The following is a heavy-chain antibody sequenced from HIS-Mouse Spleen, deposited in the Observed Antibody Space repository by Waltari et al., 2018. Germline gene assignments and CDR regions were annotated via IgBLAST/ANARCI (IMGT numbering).Heavy chain of an antibody. Sequence: QLQLQESGPGLVKPSETLSLTCTVSGGSISSSSYYWGWIRQPPGKGLEWIGSIYYSGSTYYNPSLKSRVTISVDTSKNQFSLKLGCVTAADTAVYYCAREIPYSSSWYDWYFDLWGRGTLVTVSS. V-gene: IGHV4-39*07. D-gene: IGHD6-13*01. J-gene: IGHJ2*01. CDR3: AREIPYSSSWYDWYFDL. CDR2: IYYSGST. CDR1: GGSISSSSYY.